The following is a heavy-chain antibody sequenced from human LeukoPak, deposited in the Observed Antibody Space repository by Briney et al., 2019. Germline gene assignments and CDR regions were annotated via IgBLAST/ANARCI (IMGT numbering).Heavy chain of an antibody. CDR3: ANYRSGGGGYYSGLEH. V-gene: IGHV3-23*01. D-gene: IGHD2-15*01. CDR1: GFTFKNYA. J-gene: IGHJ1*01. CDR2: SSRSGDLR. Sequence: PGGSLRLSCAASGFTFKNYAITWVRQSPGKGREWVSRSSRSGDLRLHADSVTGRFTRSRTNSENRLYLQMYSLRADVWGVYYCANYRSGGGGYYSGLEHWGQGTQVTVSS.